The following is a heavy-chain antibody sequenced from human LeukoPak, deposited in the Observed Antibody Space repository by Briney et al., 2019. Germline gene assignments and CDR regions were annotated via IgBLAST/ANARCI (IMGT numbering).Heavy chain of an antibody. Sequence: PGGSLRLSCAASGFTFSSYWMTWVRQAPGKGLEGVANIKEDGSEEYYVDSVKARFTISRDNAENSLYLQMNSLRAEDTAVYYCARDPGSGWWGAFDIWGQGTMVSVSS. J-gene: IGHJ3*02. D-gene: IGHD6-19*01. CDR3: ARDPGSGWWGAFDI. V-gene: IGHV3-7*05. CDR1: GFTFSSYW. CDR2: IKEDGSEE.